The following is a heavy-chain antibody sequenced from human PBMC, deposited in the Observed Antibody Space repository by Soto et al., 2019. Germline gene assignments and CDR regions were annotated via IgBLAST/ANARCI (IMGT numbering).Heavy chain of an antibody. CDR3: TRRVAARPGGYYYYGMDV. D-gene: IGHD6-6*01. CDR2: IRSKANSYAT. CDR1: GFTFSGSA. Sequence: GGSLRLSCAASGFTFSGSAMHWVRQASGKGLEWVGRIRSKANSYATAYAASVKGRFTISRDDSKNTAYLQMNSLKTEDTAVYYCTRRVAARPGGYYYYGMDVWGQGTTVTVSS. J-gene: IGHJ6*02. V-gene: IGHV3-73*01.